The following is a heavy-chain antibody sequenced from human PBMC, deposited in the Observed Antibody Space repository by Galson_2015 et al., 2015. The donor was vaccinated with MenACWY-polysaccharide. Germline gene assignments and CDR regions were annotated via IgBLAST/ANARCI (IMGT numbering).Heavy chain of an antibody. J-gene: IGHJ3*02. CDR2: ISGTGGNT. D-gene: IGHD6-19*01. Sequence: SLRLSCAASGFAFSNYAMSWVRQAPGKGLEWVSAISGTGGNTYYADSVRGRVTISRDNSKNTLHLQVNSLRAEDTAVYYCAKDRGPETSGWAEAFDMWGQGTMVTVSS. CDR3: AKDRGPETSGWAEAFDM. CDR1: GFAFSNYA. V-gene: IGHV3-23*01.